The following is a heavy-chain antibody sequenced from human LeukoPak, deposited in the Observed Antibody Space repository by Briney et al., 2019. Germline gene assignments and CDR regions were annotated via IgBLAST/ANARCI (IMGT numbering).Heavy chain of an antibody. CDR1: GGSISSSSYY. Sequence: SETLSLTCTVSGGSISSSSYYWGWIRQPPGKGLEWIGSIYYSGSTYYNPSLKSRVTISVDTSKNQFSLKLSSVTAADTAVYYCARGSSSWINFDYWGQGTLVTVSS. D-gene: IGHD6-13*01. V-gene: IGHV4-39*07. CDR2: IYYSGST. CDR3: ARGSSSWINFDY. J-gene: IGHJ4*02.